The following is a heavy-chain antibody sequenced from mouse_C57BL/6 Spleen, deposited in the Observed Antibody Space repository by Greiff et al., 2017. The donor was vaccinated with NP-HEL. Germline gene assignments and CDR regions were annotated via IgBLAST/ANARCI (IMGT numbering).Heavy chain of an antibody. V-gene: IGHV1-80*01. D-gene: IGHD4-1*01. CDR1: GYAFSSYW. CDR3: ARARAGTEYFDV. J-gene: IGHJ1*03. CDR2: IYPGDGDT. Sequence: VQLQQSGAELVKPGASVKISCKASGYAFSSYWMNWVKQRPGKGLEWIGQIYPGDGDTNYNGKFKGKATLTADKSSSTAYMQLSSLTSEDSAVYFCARARAGTEYFDVWGTGTTVTVSS.